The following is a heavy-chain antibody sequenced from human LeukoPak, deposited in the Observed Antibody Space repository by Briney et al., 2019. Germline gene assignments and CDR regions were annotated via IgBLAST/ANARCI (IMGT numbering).Heavy chain of an antibody. Sequence: SETLSLTCTVSAGSINNYYWSWIRQPPGKGLEWIGYIYYSGSTNYNPSLKSRVTISVDTSKNQFSLKLSSVTAADTAVYYCARDSSGWYDYWGQGTLVTVSS. J-gene: IGHJ4*02. CDR1: AGSINNYY. D-gene: IGHD6-19*01. CDR3: ARDSSGWYDY. V-gene: IGHV4-59*01. CDR2: IYYSGST.